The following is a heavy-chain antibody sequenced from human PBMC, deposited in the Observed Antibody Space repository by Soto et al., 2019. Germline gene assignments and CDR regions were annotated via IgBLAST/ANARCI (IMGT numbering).Heavy chain of an antibody. J-gene: IGHJ6*02. D-gene: IGHD3-3*01. CDR2: INHSGST. CDR1: GGSFSGYY. V-gene: IGHV4-34*01. CDR3: ARASTIFGVVYYYYYGMDV. Sequence: SETLSLTCAVYGGSFSGYYWSWIRQPPGKGLEWIGEINHSGSTNYNPSLKSRVTISVDTSKNQFSLKLSSVTAADTAVYYCARASTIFGVVYYYYYGMDVWGQGTTVT.